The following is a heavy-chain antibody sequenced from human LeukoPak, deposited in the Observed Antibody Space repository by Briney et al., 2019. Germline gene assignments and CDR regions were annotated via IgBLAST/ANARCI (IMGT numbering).Heavy chain of an antibody. Sequence: GAAVKVSCKASGYTFTGYYMHWVRQAPGQGLEWMGWINPNSGGTNYAQKFQGRVTMTRDTSISTAYMELSRLRSDDTAVYYCASTPRGRYGLLWTDWGQGTLVTVSS. CDR3: ASTPRGRYGLLWTD. CDR2: INPNSGGT. V-gene: IGHV1-2*02. CDR1: GYTFTGYY. J-gene: IGHJ4*02. D-gene: IGHD3-16*01.